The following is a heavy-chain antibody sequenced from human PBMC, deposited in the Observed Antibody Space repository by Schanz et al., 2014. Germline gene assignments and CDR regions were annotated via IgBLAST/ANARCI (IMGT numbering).Heavy chain of an antibody. D-gene: IGHD2-8*01. CDR2: IGGSGGST. J-gene: IGHJ3*02. CDR3: AREYASTWFESNVMAGRIDN. CDR1: GFTFSSYL. V-gene: IGHV3-23*04. Sequence: EVQLVESGGGLVQPGGSLTLSCAASGFTFSSYLMSWVRQAPGKGLEWVSGIGGSGGSTDYADSVKGRFTISRDNAKNSLYLEMTSLRGEDTAVYYCAREYASTWFESNVMAGRIDNWGQGTMVTVSS.